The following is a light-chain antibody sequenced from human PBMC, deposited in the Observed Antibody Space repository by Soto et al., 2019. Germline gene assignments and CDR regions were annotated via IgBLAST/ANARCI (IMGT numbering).Light chain of an antibody. J-gene: IGLJ3*02. Sequence: QLLLTQPPSASGTPGQRVTISCSGSSSNIGSNYVYWYQQLPGTAPKLLIYRNNQRPSGVPDRFSGSKSGTSASLAISGLRSEDEADYYCAAWDDSLSGWVFGGGTKLTVL. CDR1: SSNIGSNY. CDR2: RNN. CDR3: AAWDDSLSGWV. V-gene: IGLV1-47*01.